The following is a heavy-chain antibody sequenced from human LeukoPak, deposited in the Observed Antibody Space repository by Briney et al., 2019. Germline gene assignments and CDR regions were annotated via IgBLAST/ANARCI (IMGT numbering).Heavy chain of an antibody. CDR2: IYYSGST. CDR3: ARGRSFDP. V-gene: IGHV4-39*07. J-gene: IGHJ5*02. Sequence: PGGSLRLSCAASGFTFSSYWMSWVRQAPGKGLEWIGSIYYSGSTYYNPSLKSRVTISVDTSKNQFSLKLSSVTAADTAVYYCARGRSFDPWGQGTLVTVSS. CDR1: GFTFSSYW.